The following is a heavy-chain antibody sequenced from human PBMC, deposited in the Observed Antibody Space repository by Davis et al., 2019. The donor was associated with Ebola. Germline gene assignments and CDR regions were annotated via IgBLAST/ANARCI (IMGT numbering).Heavy chain of an antibody. CDR1: GFTFKSYA. D-gene: IGHD3-3*01. V-gene: IGHV3-48*01. CDR2: ISSSSTSI. Sequence: GESLKISCAASGFTFKSYAMNWVRQAPGKGLEWVSYISSSSTSIYFADSVEGRFSISRDDAKNSLYLQMNNLRAEGTAVYYCARVRITIFGVVIIVPYGMDVWGQGTTVTVSS. CDR3: ARVRITIFGVVIIVPYGMDV. J-gene: IGHJ6*02.